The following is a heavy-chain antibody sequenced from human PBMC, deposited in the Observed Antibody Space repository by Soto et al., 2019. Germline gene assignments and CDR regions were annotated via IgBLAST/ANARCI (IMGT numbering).Heavy chain of an antibody. CDR3: VREIWFGEPTAYIMDV. CDR1: GFTFRSYW. J-gene: IGHJ6*02. Sequence: EVQLVESGGGFVQPGGSLRLSCAASGFTFRSYWMHWVRQAPGKGLMWVSRVNGGGSSTTYADPVKGRFTISRDNAKNTLYLQMNNLRADDTSVYYCVREIWFGEPTAYIMDVWGQGTTVIVSS. D-gene: IGHD3-10*01. CDR2: VNGGGSST. V-gene: IGHV3-74*03.